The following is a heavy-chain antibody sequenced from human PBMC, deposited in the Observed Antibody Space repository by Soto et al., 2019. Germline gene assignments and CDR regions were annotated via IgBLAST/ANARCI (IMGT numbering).Heavy chain of an antibody. CDR3: ARGYYDSSGQYYFDY. CDR1: GGTFSSYA. Sequence: AASVKVSCKASGGTFSSYAISWVRQAPGQGLEWMGGIIPIFGTANYAQKFQGRVTITADESTSTAYMELSSLRSEDTAVYYCARGYYDSSGQYYFDYWGQGTLVTVSS. CDR2: IIPIFGTA. V-gene: IGHV1-69*13. D-gene: IGHD3-22*01. J-gene: IGHJ4*02.